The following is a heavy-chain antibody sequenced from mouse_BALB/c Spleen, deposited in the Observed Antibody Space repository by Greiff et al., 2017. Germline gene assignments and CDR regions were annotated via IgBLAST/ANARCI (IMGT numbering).Heavy chain of an antibody. V-gene: IGHV1-82*01. J-gene: IGHJ4*01. Sequence: QVQLQQSGPELVKPGASVKISCKASGYAFSSSWMNWVKQRPGQGLEWIGRIYPGDGDTNYNGKFKGKATLTADKSSSTAYMQLSSLTSVDSAVYFCARWGYRGAMDYWGQGTSVTVSS. CDR1: GYAFSSSW. D-gene: IGHD2-12*01. CDR3: ARWGYRGAMDY. CDR2: IYPGDGDT.